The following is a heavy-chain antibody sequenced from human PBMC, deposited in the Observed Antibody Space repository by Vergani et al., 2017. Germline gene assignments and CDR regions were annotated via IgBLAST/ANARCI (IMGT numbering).Heavy chain of an antibody. D-gene: IGHD3-22*01. CDR3: AKDPGDYDRSGAGGD. V-gene: IGHV3-23*01. Sequence: EVQLLESGGGLVQPGGSLRLSCAASGFTFSSYAMSWVRQAPGKGLEWVSAIRGSVGSTYYADSVKGRFTIARDNSKNTLYLKMNSLRAEDTAVYYCAKDPGDYDRSGAGGDWGQGTLVTVSS. J-gene: IGHJ4*02. CDR2: IRGSVGST. CDR1: GFTFSSYA.